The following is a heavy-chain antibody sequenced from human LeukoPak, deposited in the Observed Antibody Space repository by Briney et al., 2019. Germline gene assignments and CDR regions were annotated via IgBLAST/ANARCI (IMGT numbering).Heavy chain of an antibody. V-gene: IGHV3-7*01. Sequence: ETLSLTCTVSGGSITTYFWSWVRQAPGQGLEWVANIAQDGSEAVYADSVRGRFTISRDNAENSLFLQMNSLRAEDTAVYFCSNGIYSTSYWGQGTPVIVSS. D-gene: IGHD6-6*01. CDR1: GGSITTYF. CDR3: SNGIYSTSY. CDR2: IAQDGSEA. J-gene: IGHJ4*02.